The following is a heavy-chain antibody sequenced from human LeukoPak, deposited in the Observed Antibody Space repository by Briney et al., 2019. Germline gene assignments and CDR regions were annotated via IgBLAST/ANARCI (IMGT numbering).Heavy chain of an antibody. Sequence: ASVKVSCKASGYTFTGYFMHWVRQAPGQGLEWMGWINPNSGGTNYAQKFQGRVTMTRDTSISTAYMELSRLRSDDTAVYYCARGRGSVKTGAFDIWGQGTMVTVSS. J-gene: IGHJ3*02. CDR1: GYTFTGYF. V-gene: IGHV1-2*02. D-gene: IGHD2-15*01. CDR2: INPNSGGT. CDR3: ARGRGSVKTGAFDI.